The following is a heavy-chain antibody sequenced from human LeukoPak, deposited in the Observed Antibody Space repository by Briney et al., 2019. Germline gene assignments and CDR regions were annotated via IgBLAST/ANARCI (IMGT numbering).Heavy chain of an antibody. Sequence: GGSLRLSCAASGFTFSSYSINWVRQAPGKGLEWVSSISSSSSYIYYADSVKGGFTISRDNVKNSLYLQMNSLRAEDTAVHYCARARGYSNYFSFDYWGQGTLVTVSS. CDR3: ARARGYSNYFSFDY. D-gene: IGHD4-11*01. CDR1: GFTFSSYS. CDR2: ISSSSSYI. V-gene: IGHV3-21*01. J-gene: IGHJ4*02.